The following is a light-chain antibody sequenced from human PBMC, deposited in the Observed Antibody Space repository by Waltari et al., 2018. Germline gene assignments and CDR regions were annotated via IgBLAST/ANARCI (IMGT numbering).Light chain of an antibody. J-gene: IGKJ3*01. CDR2: SAS. CDR1: RSINNN. CDR3: QQYNAWPLT. Sequence: ERVMTQSPVILSVSPGGRATLSCTASRSINNNLAWYQQKPGQPPRLLIYSASTRATGIPARFSGSVSGTQFTLTISSLQSEDFAVYFCQQYNAWPLTFGPGTKVHIK. V-gene: IGKV3-15*01.